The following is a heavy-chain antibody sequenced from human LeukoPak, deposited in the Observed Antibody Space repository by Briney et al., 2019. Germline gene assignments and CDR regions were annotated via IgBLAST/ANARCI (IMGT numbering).Heavy chain of an antibody. V-gene: IGHV1-2*02. CDR1: GYTFTGYY. J-gene: IGHJ4*02. D-gene: IGHD3-3*01. Sequence: ASVKVSCKASGYTFTGYYMHWVRQAPGQGLEWMGWINLNSGGTNYAQKFQGRVTMTRDTSISTAYMELSRLRSDDTAVYYCARGITIFGVVILHFDYWGQGTLVTVSS. CDR2: INLNSGGT. CDR3: ARGITIFGVVILHFDY.